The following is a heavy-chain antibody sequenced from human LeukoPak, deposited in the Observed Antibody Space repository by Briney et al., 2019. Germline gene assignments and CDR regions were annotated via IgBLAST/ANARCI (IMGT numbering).Heavy chain of an antibody. CDR3: AKSGSYRYYFDY. D-gene: IGHD1-26*01. J-gene: IGHJ4*02. V-gene: IGHV3-30*18. Sequence: GGSLRLSCAASGFTFSSYGMHWVRQAPGKVLEWVAVISYDGSNKYYADSVKGRFTISRDNSKNTLYLQMNSLRAEDTAVYYCAKSGSYRYYFDYWGQGTLVTVSS. CDR1: GFTFSSYG. CDR2: ISYDGSNK.